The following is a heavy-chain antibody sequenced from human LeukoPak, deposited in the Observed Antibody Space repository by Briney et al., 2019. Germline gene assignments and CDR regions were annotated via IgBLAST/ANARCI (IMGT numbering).Heavy chain of an antibody. Sequence: EASVTVSCKASGGTFSSYAISWVRQAPGQGLEWMGRIIPILGIANYAQKFQGRVTITADKSTSTAYMELSSLRSEDTAVYYCASLAGTPPTMNYYYYGMDVWGQGTTVTVSS. CDR2: IIPILGIA. CDR3: ASLAGTPPTMNYYYYGMDV. CDR1: GGTFSSYA. V-gene: IGHV1-69*04. D-gene: IGHD1-1*01. J-gene: IGHJ6*02.